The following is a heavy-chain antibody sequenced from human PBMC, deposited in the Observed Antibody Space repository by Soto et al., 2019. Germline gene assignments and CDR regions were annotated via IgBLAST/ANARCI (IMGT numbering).Heavy chain of an antibody. CDR1: GDSISGYY. CDR2: ISYSGST. Sequence: SETLSLTCTVSGDSISGYYWSWIRQPPGKGLEWIGYISYSGSTNYSPSLKSRVTISIDTSKNQFSLKLSSVTAADTAAYYCARGGGRFDCWGQGTLVTVSS. D-gene: IGHD3-16*01. CDR3: ARGGGRFDC. J-gene: IGHJ4*02. V-gene: IGHV4-59*01.